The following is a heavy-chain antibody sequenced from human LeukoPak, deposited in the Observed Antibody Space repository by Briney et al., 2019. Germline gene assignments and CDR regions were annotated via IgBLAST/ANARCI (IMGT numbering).Heavy chain of an antibody. D-gene: IGHD6-13*01. J-gene: IGHJ3*02. Sequence: GGSLRLSCAASGFTFSSYSTNWVRQAPGKGLEWVSSISSSSSYIYYADSVKGRFTISRDNAKNSLYLQMNSLRAEDTAVYYCARLAAAYDAFDIWGQGTMVTVSS. CDR1: GFTFSSYS. CDR3: ARLAAAYDAFDI. V-gene: IGHV3-21*01. CDR2: ISSSSSYI.